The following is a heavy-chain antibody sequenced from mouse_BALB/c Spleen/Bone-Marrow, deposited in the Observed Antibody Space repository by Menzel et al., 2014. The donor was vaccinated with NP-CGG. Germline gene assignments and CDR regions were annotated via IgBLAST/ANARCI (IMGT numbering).Heavy chain of an antibody. D-gene: IGHD1-1*01. J-gene: IGHJ1*01. Sequence: EVKLMESGGGLVKPGGSLKLSCAASGFTFSSYAMSWVRQTPEKRLEWVATISSGGSYTYYPDSVKGRFTISRDKAKNTLYLQMSSLRAEDTAMYYCARPPYYGSSEWYFDVWGAGTTVTVSS. CDR3: ARPPYYGSSEWYFDV. V-gene: IGHV5-9-3*01. CDR1: GFTFSSYA. CDR2: ISSGGSYT.